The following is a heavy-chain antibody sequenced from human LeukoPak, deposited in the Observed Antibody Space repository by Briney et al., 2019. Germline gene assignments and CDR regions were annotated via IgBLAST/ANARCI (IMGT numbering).Heavy chain of an antibody. J-gene: IGHJ6*02. CDR2: ISYDGSNK. D-gene: IGHD5-12*01. CDR1: GFTFSSYG. V-gene: IGHV3-30*18. Sequence: PGGSLRLSCAASGFTFSSYGMHWVRQAPGKGLEWVAVISYDGSNKYYADSVKGRFTISRDNSKNTLYLQMNSLRAEGTAVYYCAKAGSKWLRGEYYYYGMDVWGQGTTVTVSS. CDR3: AKAGSKWLRGEYYYYGMDV.